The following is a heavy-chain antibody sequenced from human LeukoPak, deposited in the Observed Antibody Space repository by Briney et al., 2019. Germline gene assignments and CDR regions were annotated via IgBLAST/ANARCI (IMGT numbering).Heavy chain of an antibody. CDR2: IFRSGNT. J-gene: IGHJ4*02. CDR1: GGSISSGGYS. V-gene: IGHV4-30-2*01. CDR3: ARGVDY. Sequence: PSETLSLTCAVSGGSISSGGYSWSWIRQPPGKGLEWIGNIFRSGNTQYSPSLKSRVTISVDTSKNQFSLKLSSVTAADTAVYYCARGVDYWGQGALVTVSS.